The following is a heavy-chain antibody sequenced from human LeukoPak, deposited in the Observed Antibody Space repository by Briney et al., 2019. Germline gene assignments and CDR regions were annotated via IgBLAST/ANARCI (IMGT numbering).Heavy chain of an antibody. J-gene: IGHJ3*02. Sequence: SETLSLTCTVSGGSISSSSYYWGWIRQPPGKGLEWIGGIYYSGSTYYNPSLKSRVTISVDTSKNQFSLKLSSVTAADTAVYYCARETYLEDSSGDAFDIWGQGTMVTVSS. CDR2: IYYSGST. V-gene: IGHV4-39*07. D-gene: IGHD6-25*01. CDR1: GGSISSSSYY. CDR3: ARETYLEDSSGDAFDI.